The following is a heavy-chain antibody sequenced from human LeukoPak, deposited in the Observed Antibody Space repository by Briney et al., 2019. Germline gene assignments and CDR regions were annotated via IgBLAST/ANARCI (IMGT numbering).Heavy chain of an antibody. CDR3: ARVVPAAIGAFDI. D-gene: IGHD2-2*02. Sequence: ASVKVSCKASGYNFTSYYMHWVRQAPGQGLEWMGIINPSGGSTSYAQKFQGRVTMTRDTSTSTVYMELSSLRSEDTAVYYCARVVPAAIGAFDIWGQGTMVTVSS. CDR2: INPSGGST. V-gene: IGHV1-46*01. CDR1: GYNFTSYY. J-gene: IGHJ3*02.